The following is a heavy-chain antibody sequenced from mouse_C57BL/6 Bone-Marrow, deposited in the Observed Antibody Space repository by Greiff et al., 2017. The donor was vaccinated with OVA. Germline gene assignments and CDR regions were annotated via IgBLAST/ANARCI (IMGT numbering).Heavy chain of an antibody. CDR1: GFNIKDDY. CDR3: TAYSNYGFAY. Sequence: VQLQQSGAELVRPGASVKLSCTASGFNIKDDYMHWVKQRPEQGLEWIGWIDPENGDTEYASKFQGKATITADTSSNTAYLQLSSLTSEDTAVYYCTAYSNYGFAYWGQGTLVTVSA. CDR2: IDPENGDT. D-gene: IGHD2-5*01. J-gene: IGHJ3*01. V-gene: IGHV14-4*01.